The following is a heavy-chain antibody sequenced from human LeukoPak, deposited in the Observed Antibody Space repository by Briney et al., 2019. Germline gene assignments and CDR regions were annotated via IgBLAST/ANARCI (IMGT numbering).Heavy chain of an antibody. D-gene: IGHD3-22*01. V-gene: IGHV4-39*01. CDR2: IYYSGTT. CDR1: GGSISSGSYY. Sequence: SETLSLTCTVSGGSISSGSYYWGWIRQSPGKGLEWIGSIYYSGTTYYNPSLKSRVTRSVDTSKNQFSLKLTFVTAADTAVYYCARQTPYYYDSSGYYPDAFDIWGQGTMVTVSS. J-gene: IGHJ3*02. CDR3: ARQTPYYYDSSGYYPDAFDI.